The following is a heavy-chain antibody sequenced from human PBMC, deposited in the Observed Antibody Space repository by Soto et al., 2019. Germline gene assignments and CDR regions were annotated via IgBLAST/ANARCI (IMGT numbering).Heavy chain of an antibody. D-gene: IGHD3-3*01. CDR3: ARDGLPDDFRSGGYWFDP. J-gene: IGHJ5*02. Sequence: WGSLRLSCAASGFTFSTFALHWCRQAPGEGLEWVALISHDGRIEKYADSVKGRFTISRDNSKNTLYMQMDSLRLEDTGVYYCARDGLPDDFRSGGYWFDPWGQGTQVTVSS. CDR1: GFTFSTFA. CDR2: ISHDGRIE. V-gene: IGHV3-30-3*01.